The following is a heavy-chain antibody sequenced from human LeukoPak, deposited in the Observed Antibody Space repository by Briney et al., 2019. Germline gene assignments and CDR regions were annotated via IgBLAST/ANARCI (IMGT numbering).Heavy chain of an antibody. D-gene: IGHD3-10*01. CDR2: IIPIFGTA. J-gene: IGHJ4*02. CDR3: ARDHSDMVRGVTLFDY. Sequence: SVKVSCKASGGTFSSYAISWVRQAPGQGLEWMGGIIPIFGTANYAQKSQGRVTITADESTSTAYMELSSLRSEDTAVYYCARDHSDMVRGVTLFDYWGQGTLVTVSS. V-gene: IGHV1-69*13. CDR1: GGTFSSYA.